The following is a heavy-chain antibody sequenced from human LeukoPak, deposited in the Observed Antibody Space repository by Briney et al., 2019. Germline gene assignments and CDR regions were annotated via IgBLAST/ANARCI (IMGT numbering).Heavy chain of an antibody. J-gene: IGHJ4*02. V-gene: IGHV1-69*05. CDR2: IIPIFGTA. CDR3: AREGLGYGSGSYSNDFDY. Sequence: ASVKVSCKASGGTFSSYAISWVRQAPGQGLEWMGGIIPIFGTANYAQKFQGRVTITTDESTSTAYMELSSLRSEDTAVYYCAREGLGYGSGSYSNDFDYWGQGTLVTVSS. CDR1: GGTFSSYA. D-gene: IGHD3-10*01.